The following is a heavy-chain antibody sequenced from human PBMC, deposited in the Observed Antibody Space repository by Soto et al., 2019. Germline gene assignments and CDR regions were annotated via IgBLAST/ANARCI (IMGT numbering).Heavy chain of an antibody. V-gene: IGHV4-30-4*01. CDR2: IYYSGST. CDR3: ARARGARYFDY. D-gene: IGHD2-15*01. J-gene: IGHJ4*02. CDR1: GGSISSGYYY. Sequence: SETLSLTCTVSGGSISSGYYYWSWIRQPPGKGLEWIGYIYYSGSTYYNPSLKSRVTISVDTSKNQFSLKLSSVTAADTAVYYCARARGARYFDYWGQGTLVTVS.